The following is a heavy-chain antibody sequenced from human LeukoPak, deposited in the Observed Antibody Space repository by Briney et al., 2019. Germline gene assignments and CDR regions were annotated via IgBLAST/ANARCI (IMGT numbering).Heavy chain of an antibody. CDR1: GVSISSSSYY. Sequence: PSETLSLTCTVSGVSISSSSYYWGWIRQPPGKGLEWIGSIYYSGSTYYNPSLKSRVTISVDTSKNQFSLKLSSVTAADTAVYYCARELEGPNWFDPWGQGTLVTVSS. CDR3: ARELEGPNWFDP. J-gene: IGHJ5*02. CDR2: IYYSGST. V-gene: IGHV4-39*07.